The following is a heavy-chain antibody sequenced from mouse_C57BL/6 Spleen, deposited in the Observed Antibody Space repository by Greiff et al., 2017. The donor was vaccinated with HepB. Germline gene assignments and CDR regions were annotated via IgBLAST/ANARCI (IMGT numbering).Heavy chain of an antibody. J-gene: IGHJ2*01. Sequence: VQLQQPGAELVKPGASVKLSCKASGYTFTSYWMHWVKQRPGRGLEWIGRIDPNSGGTKYNEKFKSKATLTVDKPSSPAYMQLSSLTSEDSAVYYCASQIYDGFDYWGQGTTLTVSS. V-gene: IGHV1-72*01. D-gene: IGHD2-3*01. CDR1: GYTFTSYW. CDR3: ASQIYDGFDY. CDR2: IDPNSGGT.